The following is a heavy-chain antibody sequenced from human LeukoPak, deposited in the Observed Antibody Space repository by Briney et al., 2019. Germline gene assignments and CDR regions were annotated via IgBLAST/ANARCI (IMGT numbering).Heavy chain of an antibody. CDR2: ISYDGSHK. J-gene: IGHJ4*02. CDR1: GFTFSTFA. CDR3: ARAESHSSSSLADY. V-gene: IGHV3-30*01. D-gene: IGHD6-6*01. Sequence: TGGSLRLSCAASGFTFSTFAMHWVRQAPGKGLEWVAVISYDGSHKYYADSVKGRFTISRDNSKNTLYLQMNSLRGEDTAVYYCARAESHSSSSLADYWGQGTLVTVSS.